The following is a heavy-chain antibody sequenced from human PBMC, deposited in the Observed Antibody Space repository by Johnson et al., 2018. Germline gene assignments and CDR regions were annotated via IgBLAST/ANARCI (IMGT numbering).Heavy chain of an antibody. J-gene: IGHJ6*02. CDR1: GFTFSSYG. D-gene: IGHD4-17*01. V-gene: IGHV3-30*03. CDR3: AGGYGDYGHGLDV. CDR2: ISYDGSNK. Sequence: QVQLVESGGGVVQPGRSLRLSCAASGFTFSSYGMHWVRQAPGKGLEWVAVISYDGSNKYYADSVKGRFTISRDNSKNTLYLQMNSLGAGDTALYYCAGGYGDYGHGLDVWGQGTTVTVSS.